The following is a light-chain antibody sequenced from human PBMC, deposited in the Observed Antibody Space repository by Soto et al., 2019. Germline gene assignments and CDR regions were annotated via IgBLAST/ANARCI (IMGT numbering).Light chain of an antibody. CDR2: DDS. Sequence: YIGDRVTITCRASHPIRSWLAWYHQKPGKAPKLLVDDDSNLESVVTSTFSGSGSGTEFTLLISSLLFVDYGTDYYLQEKICHPFTFAGGITVDIK. CDR3: LQEKICHPFT. J-gene: IGKJ4*01. CDR1: HPIRSW. V-gene: IGKV1-5*01.